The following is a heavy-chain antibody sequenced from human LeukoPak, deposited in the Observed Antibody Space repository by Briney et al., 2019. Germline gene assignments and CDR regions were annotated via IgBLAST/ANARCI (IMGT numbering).Heavy chain of an antibody. J-gene: IGHJ4*02. CDR3: AKDRPFDFYYFDY. V-gene: IGHV3-30*02. Sequence: PGGSLRLSCAASGFTFSSYGMHWVRQAPGKGLEWVAFIRYDGSNKYYADSVKGRFTISRDNSKNTLYLQMNSLRAEDTAVYYCAKDRPFDFYYFDYWGQGTLVTVSS. CDR1: GFTFSSYG. CDR2: IRYDGSNK. D-gene: IGHD3-9*01.